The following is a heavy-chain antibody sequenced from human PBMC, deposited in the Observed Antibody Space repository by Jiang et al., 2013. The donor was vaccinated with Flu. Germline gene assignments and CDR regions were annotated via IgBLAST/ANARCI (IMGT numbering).Heavy chain of an antibody. Sequence: SGAEVKKPGASVKVSCKASGYAFSGYYMHWVRQAPGQGLEWMGWINPNSGGTNYAQKFQGRVTMTRDTSISTAYMELSRLRSDDTAVYYCARVFYYDSSGYYFDYWGQGALVTVSS. J-gene: IGHJ4*02. CDR3: ARVFYYDSSGYYFDY. V-gene: IGHV1-2*02. D-gene: IGHD3-22*01. CDR2: INPNSGGT. CDR1: GYAFSGYY.